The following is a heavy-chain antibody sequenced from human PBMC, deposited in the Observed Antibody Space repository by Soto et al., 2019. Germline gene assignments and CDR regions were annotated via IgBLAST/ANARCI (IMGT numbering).Heavy chain of an antibody. CDR2: INAGNGNT. D-gene: IGHD6-19*01. V-gene: IGHV1-3*01. CDR1: GYTFTSYD. CDR3: ARAVAVAADFDY. Sequence: GASVKVSCKASGYTFTSYDINWVRQATGQGLEWMGWINAGNGNTKYSQKFQGRVTITRDTSASTAYMELSSLRSEDTAVYYCARAVAVAADFDYWGQGTLVTVS. J-gene: IGHJ4*02.